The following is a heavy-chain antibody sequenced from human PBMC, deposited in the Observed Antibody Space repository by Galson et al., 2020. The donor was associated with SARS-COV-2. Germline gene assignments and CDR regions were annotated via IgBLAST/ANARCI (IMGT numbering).Heavy chain of an antibody. CDR1: GGSISSGGYS. D-gene: IGHD6-13*01. J-gene: IGHJ5*02. Sequence: SETLSLTCAVSGGSISSGGYSWSWIRQPPGKGLEWIGYTYHSGSTYYNPSLKSRVTISVDRSKNQFSLKLSSVTAADTAVYYCARVGPQYSSSYNWFDPWGQGTLVTVSS. V-gene: IGHV4-30-2*01. CDR3: ARVGPQYSSSYNWFDP. CDR2: TYHSGST.